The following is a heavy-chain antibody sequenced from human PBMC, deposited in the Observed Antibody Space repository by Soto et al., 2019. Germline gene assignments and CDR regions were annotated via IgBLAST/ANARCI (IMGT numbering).Heavy chain of an antibody. J-gene: IGHJ6*02. Sequence: QVQLVESGGGVVQPGRSLRLSCAASGFTFSSYAMHWVRQAPGKGLEWVAVISYDGSNKYYADSVKGRFTISRDNSENTLYLQMNSLRAEDTAVYYCARDHMVRGVIAYYYYGMDVWGQGTTVTVSS. CDR1: GFTFSSYA. D-gene: IGHD3-10*01. CDR2: ISYDGSNK. CDR3: ARDHMVRGVIAYYYYGMDV. V-gene: IGHV3-30-3*01.